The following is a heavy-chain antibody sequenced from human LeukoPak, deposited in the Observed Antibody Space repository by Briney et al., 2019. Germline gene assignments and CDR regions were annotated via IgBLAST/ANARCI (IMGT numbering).Heavy chain of an antibody. CDR2: IRQDGSEK. J-gene: IGHJ4*02. Sequence: GGSLRLSCAASGFTFSSYWMTWVRQTPGKGLEWVANIRQDGSEKYYWDSVKGRFTISRDNAKNSVYLQMNSLRAEDTAVYYCTRDTGGSGSYPDYRGQGTLVTVSS. CDR1: GFTFSSYW. D-gene: IGHD1-26*01. V-gene: IGHV3-7*01. CDR3: TRDTGGSGSYPDY.